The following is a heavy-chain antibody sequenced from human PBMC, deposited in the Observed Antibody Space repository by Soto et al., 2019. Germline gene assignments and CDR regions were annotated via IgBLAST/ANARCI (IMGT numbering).Heavy chain of an antibody. D-gene: IGHD7-27*01. CDR3: ARASGDRINWFDP. J-gene: IGHJ5*02. V-gene: IGHV1-69*02. CDR1: GGTFSSYT. Sequence: SVKVSCKASGGTFSSYTISWVRQAPGQGLEWMGRIIPILGIANYAQKFQGRVTITADKSTSTAYMELSSLRSEDTAVYYCARASGDRINWFDPWGQGTLVTVYS. CDR2: IIPILGIA.